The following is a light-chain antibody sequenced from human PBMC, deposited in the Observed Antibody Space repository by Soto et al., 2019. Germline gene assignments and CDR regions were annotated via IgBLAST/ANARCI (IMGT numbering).Light chain of an antibody. J-gene: IGLJ3*02. V-gene: IGLV1-40*01. Sequence: QSVLTQPPSVSGAPGQRVTISCTGSGSNIGAGYDVHWYQQLPGTAPKLLIYDNNNRPSGVPDRFSGSKSGTSASLAITGLQAADEADYYCQSYDSSLRGSVFGGGTKLTVL. CDR3: QSYDSSLRGSV. CDR2: DNN. CDR1: GSNIGAGYD.